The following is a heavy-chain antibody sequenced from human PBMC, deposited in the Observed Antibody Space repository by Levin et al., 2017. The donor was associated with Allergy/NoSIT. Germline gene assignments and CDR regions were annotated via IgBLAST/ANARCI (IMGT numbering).Heavy chain of an antibody. CDR2: INPNSGGT. J-gene: IGHJ4*02. CDR1: GYTFTGYY. CDR3: ARDPQRSTTGTTGSY. V-gene: IGHV1-2*02. Sequence: ASVKVSCKASGYTFTGYYMHWVRQAPGQGLEWMGWINPNSGGTNYAQKFQGRVTMTRDTSISTAYMELSRLRSDDTAVYYCARDPQRSTTGTTGSYWGQGTLVTVSS. D-gene: IGHD1-1*01.